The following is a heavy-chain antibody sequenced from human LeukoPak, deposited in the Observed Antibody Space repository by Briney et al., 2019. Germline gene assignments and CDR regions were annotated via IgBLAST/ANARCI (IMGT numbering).Heavy chain of an antibody. J-gene: IGHJ4*02. CDR3: ARDRYLGYCSGGSCYPLDY. CDR2: INPNSGGT. CDR1: GYTFTGYY. Sequence: ASVKVSCKASGYTFTGYYMHWVRQAPGQGLEWMGWINPNSGGTNYAQKFQGRVTMTRDTSISTAYMELSRLRSDDTAVYYCARDRYLGYCSGGSCYPLDYWGQGTLVTVSP. D-gene: IGHD2-15*01. V-gene: IGHV1-2*02.